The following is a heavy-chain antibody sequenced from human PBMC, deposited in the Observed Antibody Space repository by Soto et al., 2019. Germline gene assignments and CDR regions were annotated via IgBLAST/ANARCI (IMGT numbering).Heavy chain of an antibody. CDR1: GGSISSFY. J-gene: IGHJ4*02. D-gene: IGHD4-17*01. CDR3: ARNYGDYPDY. CDR2: IYYSGST. V-gene: IGHV4-59*01. Sequence: SETLSLTCTVSGGSISSFYWSWIRQPPGKGLEWIGYIYYSGSTNYNPSLKSRVTISVDTSKNQFSLKLSSVTAADTAVYYCARNYGDYPDYWGQGTLVTVSS.